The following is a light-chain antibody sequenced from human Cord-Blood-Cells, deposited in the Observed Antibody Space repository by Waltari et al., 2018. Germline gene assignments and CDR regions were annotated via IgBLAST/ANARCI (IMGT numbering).Light chain of an antibody. Sequence: EFLLTQSPGTLSLSPGDSAHLSCRASQSVSSSYLAWYQQKPGHAPSLLLYGASSRATGIPDRFSGSGSGTDFTLTISRLEPEDFAVYYCQQYGSSPGFTFGPGTKVDIK. CDR3: QQYGSSPGFT. CDR2: GAS. CDR1: QSVSSSY. V-gene: IGKV3-20*01. J-gene: IGKJ3*01.